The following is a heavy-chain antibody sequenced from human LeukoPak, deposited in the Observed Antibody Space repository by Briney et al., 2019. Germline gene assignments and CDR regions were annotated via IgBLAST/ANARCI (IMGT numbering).Heavy chain of an antibody. CDR2: ISGSGGST. J-gene: IGHJ4*02. Sequence: GGSLRLSCAASGFTFSSYAMSWVRQAPGKGLEWVSAISGSGGSTYYADSVKGRFTISRDNSKNTLYLQMNSLRAEDTAVYYCAKGYYYDSSGYYSDYWGQGTLVTVSS. CDR1: GFTFSSYA. D-gene: IGHD3-22*01. CDR3: AKGYYYDSSGYYSDY. V-gene: IGHV3-23*01.